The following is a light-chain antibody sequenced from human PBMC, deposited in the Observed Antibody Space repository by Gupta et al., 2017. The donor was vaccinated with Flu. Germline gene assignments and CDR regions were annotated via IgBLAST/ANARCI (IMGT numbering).Light chain of an antibody. J-gene: IGLJ2*01. CDR2: ENN. CDR3: GTWDSSLSAVV. CDR1: SSNIGNNY. V-gene: IGLV1-51*02. Sequence: QSVLTPPPSVSAAPGQQVTLACSGSSSNIGNNYVSWYQQLPGTAPKLLIYENNKRPSVIPDRFSGSKSGTAATLGIAGLQTGDEADYYCGTWDSSLSAVVFGGGTKLTVL.